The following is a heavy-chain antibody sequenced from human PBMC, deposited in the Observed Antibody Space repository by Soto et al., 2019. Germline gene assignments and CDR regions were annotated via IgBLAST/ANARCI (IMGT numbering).Heavy chain of an antibody. CDR1: GFTFSSYS. V-gene: IGHV3-21*01. CDR3: ARERFYGDYSEDY. J-gene: IGHJ4*02. D-gene: IGHD4-17*01. Sequence: EVQLVESGGGLVKPGGSLRLSCAASGFTFSSYSMNWVRQAPGKGLVWVSSISSSSSYIYYADSVKGRFTISRDNAKNSLYLQMNSLRAEDTAVYYCARERFYGDYSEDYWGQGTLVTVSS. CDR2: ISSSSSYI.